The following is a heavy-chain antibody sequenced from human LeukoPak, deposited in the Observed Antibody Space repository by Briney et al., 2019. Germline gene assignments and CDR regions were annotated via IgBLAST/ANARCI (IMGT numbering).Heavy chain of an antibody. CDR2: ISSSSSYI. Sequence: GGSLRLSCAASGFTFSSYEMNWVRQAPGKGLEWVSSISSSSSYIYYADSVKGRFTISRDNAKNSLYLQMNSLRAEDTAVYYCARDFGMTTANDYWGQGTLVTVSS. V-gene: IGHV3-21*01. CDR1: GFTFSSYE. D-gene: IGHD4-17*01. CDR3: ARDFGMTTANDY. J-gene: IGHJ4*02.